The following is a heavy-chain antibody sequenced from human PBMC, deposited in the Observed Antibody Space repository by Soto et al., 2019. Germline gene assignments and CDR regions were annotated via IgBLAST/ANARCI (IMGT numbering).Heavy chain of an antibody. J-gene: IGHJ4*02. Sequence: EVQLVESGGGLVQPGGSLRLSCAASGFTFSSYWMSWVRQAPGKGLEWVANIKQDGSEKYYVDSVKGRFTISRDNAKNSLYLQMTTLRAEDTAGYSCPRDFTVPPLGGGQGTLVTVSS. CDR3: PRDFTVPPLG. CDR1: GFTFSSYW. CDR2: IKQDGSEK. V-gene: IGHV3-7*01. D-gene: IGHD3-10*01.